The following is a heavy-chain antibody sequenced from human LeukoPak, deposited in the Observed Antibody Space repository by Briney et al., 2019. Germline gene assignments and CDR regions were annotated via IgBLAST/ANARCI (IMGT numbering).Heavy chain of an antibody. D-gene: IGHD7-27*01. V-gene: IGHV4-59*01. CDR3: ASRKLGNDY. Sequence: SETLSLTCAVYGGSFSGYYWSWLRQSPRKGLEWIGYIYYTGSTSYNPSLKSRVTISADTSKNEFSLKLNSVTAADTAVYYCASRKLGNDYWGQGTLVTVSS. CDR2: IYYTGST. CDR1: GGSFSGYY. J-gene: IGHJ4*02.